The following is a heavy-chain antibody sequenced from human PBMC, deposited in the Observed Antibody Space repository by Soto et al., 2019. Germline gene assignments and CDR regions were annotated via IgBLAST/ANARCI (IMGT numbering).Heavy chain of an antibody. Sequence: GSLRLSCAASGFTFSNAWMSWVRQAPGKGLEWVGRIKSKTDGGTTDYAAPVKGRFTISRDDSKNTLYLQMNSLKTEDTAVYYCTTTTGRLYYFDYWGQGTLVTVSS. D-gene: IGHD3-9*01. V-gene: IGHV3-15*01. J-gene: IGHJ4*02. CDR3: TTTTGRLYYFDY. CDR2: IKSKTDGGTT. CDR1: GFTFSNAW.